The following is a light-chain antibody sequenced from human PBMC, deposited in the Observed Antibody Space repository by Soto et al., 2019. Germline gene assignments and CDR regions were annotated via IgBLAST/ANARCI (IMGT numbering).Light chain of an antibody. Sequence: QSVLTQPASVSGSPGQSITFSCTGTSSDVGGYNYVSWYQQHPGKAPKLMIYDVSNRPSGVSNRFSGSKSGNTASLTISGLQAEDEADYYCSSYTSSSFYVFGTGTKLTVL. V-gene: IGLV2-14*01. CDR3: SSYTSSSFYV. CDR2: DVS. CDR1: SSDVGGYNY. J-gene: IGLJ1*01.